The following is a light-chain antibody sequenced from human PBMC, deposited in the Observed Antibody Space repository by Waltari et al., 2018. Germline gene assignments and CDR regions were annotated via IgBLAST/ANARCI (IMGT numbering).Light chain of an antibody. V-gene: IGKV3-20*01. J-gene: IGKJ1*01. CDR3: QQYGSSPPTWT. CDR2: GAS. Sequence: EIVLTQSPGTLSLSPGERATLSCRASQSVSSSYLSWYQQKPGQAPRLLIYGASSSATVIPDRFSGSGSGTDFTLTISRLEPEDFAVYYCQQYGSSPPTWTFGQGTKVEIK. CDR1: QSVSSSY.